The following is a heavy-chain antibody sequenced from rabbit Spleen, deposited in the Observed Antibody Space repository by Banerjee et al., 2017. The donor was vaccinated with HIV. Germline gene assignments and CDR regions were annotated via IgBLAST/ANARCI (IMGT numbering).Heavy chain of an antibody. CDR3: ARDSGSSFSSYGMDL. D-gene: IGHD8-1*01. CDR2: IYTGNVKT. Sequence: QSLEESGGDLVKPGASLTLTCTASGVSFSSSSYMCWVRQAPGKGLEWIGCIYTGNVKTYYASWAKGRFTISKTSSTTVTLQMTSLTGADTAIYFCARDSGSSFSSYGMDLWGPGTLVTVS. CDR1: GVSFSSSSY. J-gene: IGHJ6*01. V-gene: IGHV1S40*01.